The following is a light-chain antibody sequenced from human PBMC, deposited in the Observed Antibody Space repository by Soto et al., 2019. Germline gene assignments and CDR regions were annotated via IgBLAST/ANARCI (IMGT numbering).Light chain of an antibody. Sequence: QSVLTQPPSVSAAPGQKVTISCSGSSSNIGNNFVSWYQQFPGTAPKLLIYENNKRPSGIPDRFSGSKSGTSATLGITGLQTGDEADYYCGTWDGSLRVFGGGTKLTV. CDR3: GTWDGSLRV. V-gene: IGLV1-51*02. CDR2: ENN. CDR1: SSNIGNNF. J-gene: IGLJ3*02.